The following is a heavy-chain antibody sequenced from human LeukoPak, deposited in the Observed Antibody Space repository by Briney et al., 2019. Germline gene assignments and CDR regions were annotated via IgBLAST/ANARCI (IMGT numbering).Heavy chain of an antibody. D-gene: IGHD6-13*01. CDR2: IIPILGIA. J-gene: IGHJ6*03. Sequence: SVKVSCKASGGTFSSYTISWVRQAPGQGLEWMGRIIPILGIANYAQKFQGRVTITADKSTSTAYMELSSPRSEDTAVYYCAKTIAAIALRYYYMDVWGKGTTVTVSS. CDR3: AKTIAAIALRYYYMDV. CDR1: GGTFSSYT. V-gene: IGHV1-69*02.